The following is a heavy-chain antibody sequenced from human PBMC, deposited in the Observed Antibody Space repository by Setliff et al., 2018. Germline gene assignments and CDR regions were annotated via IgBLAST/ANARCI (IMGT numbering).Heavy chain of an antibody. J-gene: IGHJ3*02. CDR2: INHSGST. CDR1: GGSFSGYY. V-gene: IGHV4-34*01. CDR3: ARTESYVMAFDI. Sequence: SETLSLTCAVYGGSFSGYYWSWIRQPPGKGLEWIGEINHSGSTNYNPSLKSRVTTSVDTSKKQFSLKLSSVTAADTAVYYCARTESYVMAFDIWGQGAMVTVSS. D-gene: IGHD3-16*01.